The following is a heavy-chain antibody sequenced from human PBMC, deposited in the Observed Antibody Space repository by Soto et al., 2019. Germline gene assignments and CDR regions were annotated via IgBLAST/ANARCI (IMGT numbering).Heavy chain of an antibody. CDR1: GGSISSYY. D-gene: IGHD3-16*02. CDR3: AISYVWGSYRSGYDAFDI. CDR2: IYYSGST. V-gene: IGHV4-59*01. J-gene: IGHJ3*02. Sequence: PSETLSLTCTVSGGSISSYYWSWIRQPPGKGLEWIGYIYYSGSTNYNPSLKSRVTISVDTSKNQFSLKLSSVTAADTAVYYCAISYVWGSYRSGYDAFDIWGQGTMVTVSS.